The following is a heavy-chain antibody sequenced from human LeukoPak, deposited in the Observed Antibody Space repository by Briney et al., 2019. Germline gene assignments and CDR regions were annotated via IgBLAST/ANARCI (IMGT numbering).Heavy chain of an antibody. V-gene: IGHV3-11*04. CDR1: GFTFSDYY. D-gene: IGHD1-26*01. Sequence: PGGSLRLSCAASGFTFSDYYMSWIRQAPGKGLEWVSYISSSGSTIYYADSVKGRFTISRDNAKNSLYLQMNSLRAEDTAVYYCARDPSYSGSYSYYFDYWGQGTLVTVSS. CDR2: ISSSGSTI. CDR3: ARDPSYSGSYSYYFDY. J-gene: IGHJ4*02.